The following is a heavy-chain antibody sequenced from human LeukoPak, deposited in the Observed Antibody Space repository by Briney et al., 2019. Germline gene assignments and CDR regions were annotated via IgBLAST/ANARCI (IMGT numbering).Heavy chain of an antibody. J-gene: IGHJ4*02. Sequence: GGSLRLSCAASGFTFNNYGMYWVRQAPGRGLEWVAVISYDGRNKHYPDSVKGRFTISRDISTDTLWLQMDSLRTEDTAVYYCAKGPLRGTAAAIDYWGQGTLVTVSS. CDR3: AKGPLRGTAAAIDY. V-gene: IGHV3-30*18. CDR1: GFTFNNYG. D-gene: IGHD2-2*01. CDR2: ISYDGRNK.